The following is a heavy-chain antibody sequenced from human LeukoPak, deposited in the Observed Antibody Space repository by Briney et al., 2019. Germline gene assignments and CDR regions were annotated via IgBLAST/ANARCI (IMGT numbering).Heavy chain of an antibody. CDR3: ARAVLWGNRDRSSTSCYNR. V-gene: IGHV4-34*01. CDR1: GGSFSGYY. CDR2: INHSGST. D-gene: IGHD2-2*02. J-gene: IGHJ4*02. Sequence: PSETLSLTCAVYGGSFSGYYWSWIRQPPGKGLEWIGEINHSGSTNYNPSLKSRVTISVDTSKNQFSLKLSSVTAADTAVYYCARAVLWGNRDRSSTSCYNRWGQGTLVTVSS.